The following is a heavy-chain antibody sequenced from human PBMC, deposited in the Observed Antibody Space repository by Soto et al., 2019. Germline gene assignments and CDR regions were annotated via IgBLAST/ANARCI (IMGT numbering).Heavy chain of an antibody. CDR3: AKESGTMTPHRPYYYYYYGMDV. Sequence: GGSLRLSCAASGFTFSSYAMSWVRQAPGKGLEWVSAISGSGGSTYYADSVKGRFTISRDNSKNTLYLQMNSLRAEDTAVYYCAKESGTMTPHRPYYYYYYGMDVWGQGTTVTVSS. CDR2: ISGSGGST. J-gene: IGHJ6*02. CDR1: GFTFSSYA. V-gene: IGHV3-23*01. D-gene: IGHD2-15*01.